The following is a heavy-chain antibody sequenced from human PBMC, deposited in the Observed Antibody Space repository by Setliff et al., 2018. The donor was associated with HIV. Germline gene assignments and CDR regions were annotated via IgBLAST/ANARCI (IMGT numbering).Heavy chain of an antibody. V-gene: IGHV1-46*01. CDR2: INPSSGST. J-gene: IGHJ1*01. Sequence: ASVKVSCKASGYTFTGYCMHWVRQAPGQGLEWMGIINPSSGSTTYAQKFQGRVTMTRDTSTSTVYMELSSLRSEDTAVYYCARDPAPSSSASYFQHWGQGTPVTVSS. D-gene: IGHD6-6*01. CDR1: GYTFTGYC. CDR3: ARDPAPSSSASYFQH.